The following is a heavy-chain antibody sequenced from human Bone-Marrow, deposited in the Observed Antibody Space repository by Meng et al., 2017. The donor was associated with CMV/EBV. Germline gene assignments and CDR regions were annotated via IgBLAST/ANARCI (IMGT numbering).Heavy chain of an antibody. CDR2: LYYSGST. J-gene: IGHJ4*02. Sequence: QLQLQEWGPGLVKTSETLSLACTVSGGSIRSRGNCWGWIRQPPGKGLEWIGSLYYSGSTYYNPSLWSRVTISIDTSKNQFSLKLSSVTAADTAVYYCAVGGYGGGCFDYWGQGTLVTVSS. CDR3: AVGGYGGGCFDY. V-gene: IGHV4-39*07. D-gene: IGHD4-23*01. CDR1: GGSIRSRGNC.